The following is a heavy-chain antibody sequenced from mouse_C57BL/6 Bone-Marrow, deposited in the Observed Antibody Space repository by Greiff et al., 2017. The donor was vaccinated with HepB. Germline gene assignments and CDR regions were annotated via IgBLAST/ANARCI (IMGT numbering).Heavy chain of an antibody. CDR2: ISYDGSN. Sequence: EVKLLESGPGLVKPSQSLSLTCSVTGYSITSGYYWNWIRQFPGNKLEWMGYISYDGSNNYNPSLKNRISITRDTSKNQFFLKLNSVTTEDTATYYCAREGWLRRNWYFDVWGTGTTVTVSS. CDR1: GYSITSGYY. J-gene: IGHJ1*03. V-gene: IGHV3-6*01. D-gene: IGHD2-2*01. CDR3: AREGWLRRNWYFDV.